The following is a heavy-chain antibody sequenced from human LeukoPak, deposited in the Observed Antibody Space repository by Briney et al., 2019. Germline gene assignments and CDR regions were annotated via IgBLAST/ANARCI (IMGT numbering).Heavy chain of an antibody. CDR2: IIPILGIA. V-gene: IGHV1-69*02. CDR1: GGTFSSYT. CDR3: ARVREEYYYDSSGYYNPEYFQH. Sequence: GASVKVSCKASGGTFSSYTISWVRQAPGQGLEWMGRIIPILGIANYAQKSQGRVTITADKSTSTAYMELSSLRSEDTAVYYCARVREEYYYDSSGYYNPEYFQHWGQGTLVTVSS. D-gene: IGHD3-22*01. J-gene: IGHJ1*01.